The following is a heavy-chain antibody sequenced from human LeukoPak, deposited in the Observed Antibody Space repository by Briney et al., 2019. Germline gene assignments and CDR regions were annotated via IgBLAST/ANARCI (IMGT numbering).Heavy chain of an antibody. J-gene: IGHJ4*02. CDR3: AKEVGNYYDSSGPSFDY. D-gene: IGHD3-22*01. Sequence: GGSLRLSCAASGFTFDDYAMHWVRQAPGKGLEWVSGISWNSGSIGYADSVKGRFTISRDNAKNSQYLQMNSLRAEDTALYYCAKEVGNYYDSSGPSFDYWGQGTLVTVSS. CDR2: ISWNSGSI. V-gene: IGHV3-9*01. CDR1: GFTFDDYA.